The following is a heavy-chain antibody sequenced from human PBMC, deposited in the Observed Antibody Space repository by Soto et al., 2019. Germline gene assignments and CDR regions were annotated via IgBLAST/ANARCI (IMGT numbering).Heavy chain of an antibody. CDR1: GFTFSAYW. V-gene: IGHV3-7*01. D-gene: IGHD1-20*01. CDR3: AIITRGFSMDV. CDR2: IKHDGSEK. J-gene: IGHJ6*02. Sequence: EVQLVESGGGLVQPGGSLSLSCAASGFTFSAYWMSWVRQTPGKGLEWVANIKHDGSEKYYVDSVKGRFTISRDNAKNSLFLEMNSLRAEDTAVFYCAIITRGFSMDVWGQGTTVTVSS.